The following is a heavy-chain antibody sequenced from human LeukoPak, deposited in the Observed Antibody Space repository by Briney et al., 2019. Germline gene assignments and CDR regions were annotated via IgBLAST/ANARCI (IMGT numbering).Heavy chain of an antibody. J-gene: IGHJ4*02. V-gene: IGHV4-61*02. D-gene: IGHD2-15*01. CDR3: AREKSPDYCSGASCYFDY. Sequence: SETLSLTCTVSGGSISSGSYYWSWIRQPAGKGLEWIGRTYTSGSTNYNPSLKSRVTISVDTSKNQFSLKLSSVTAADTAVYYCAREKSPDYCSGASCYFDYWGQGTLVTVSP. CDR2: TYTSGST. CDR1: GGSISSGSYY.